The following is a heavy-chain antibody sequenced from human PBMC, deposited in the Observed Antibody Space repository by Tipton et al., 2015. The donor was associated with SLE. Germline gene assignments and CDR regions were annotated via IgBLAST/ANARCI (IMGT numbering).Heavy chain of an antibody. V-gene: IGHV4-39*01. CDR1: GGSISSSSYY. J-gene: IGHJ4*02. CDR3: ARLQYSSGPFDY. CDR2: IYYSGST. D-gene: IGHD6-19*01. Sequence: TLSLTCTVSGGSISSSSYYWGWIRQPPGKGLEWIGSIYYSGSTYYNPSLKSRVTISVDTSKNQFSLKLSSVTAADTAVYYCARLQYSSGPFDYWDQGTLVTVSS.